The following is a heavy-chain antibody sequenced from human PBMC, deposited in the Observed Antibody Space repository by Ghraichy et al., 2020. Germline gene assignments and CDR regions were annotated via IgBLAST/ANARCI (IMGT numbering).Heavy chain of an antibody. CDR3: ARNPAQDDSSAYSDF. Sequence: LSLTCVASGFTFGNYAMTWVRQAPGKGLEWLSAVSGSGLYTYHADSVKGRFTISRDNSRNTVYLQMNSLRVEDTAVYYCARNPAQDDSSAYSDFWGQGTLVTVSS. CDR2: VSGSGLYT. CDR1: GFTFGNYA. D-gene: IGHD1-14*01. J-gene: IGHJ4*02. V-gene: IGHV3-23*01.